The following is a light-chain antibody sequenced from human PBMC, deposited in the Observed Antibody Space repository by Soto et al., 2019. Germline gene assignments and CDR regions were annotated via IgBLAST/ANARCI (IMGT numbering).Light chain of an antibody. CDR3: SSYAGSNNLVV. V-gene: IGLV2-8*01. J-gene: IGLJ2*01. Sequence: QSALTQPPSASGSPGQSVTISCTGTSSDIGGYTYVSWYQQHPGKAPKLMIYDVSKRPSGVPDRFSGSKSGNTASLTVSGLQAEDEADYYCSSYAGSNNLVVFGGGTKVTVL. CDR2: DVS. CDR1: SSDIGGYTY.